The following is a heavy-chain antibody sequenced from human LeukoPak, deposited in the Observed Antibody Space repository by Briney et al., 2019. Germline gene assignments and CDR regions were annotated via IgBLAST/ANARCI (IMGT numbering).Heavy chain of an antibody. CDR2: INQSGST. Sequence: PSETLSLTCTVSGGSISSSSYYWGWIRQSPGKGLEWIGEINQSGSTNYNPSLKSRVTISLDTSNNLFSPKLSSVTAADTAMYYCAREPGYCSGGSCYGGWFGPWGQGTLVTVSS. J-gene: IGHJ5*02. CDR3: AREPGYCSGGSCYGGWFGP. CDR1: GGSISSSSYY. D-gene: IGHD2-15*01. V-gene: IGHV4-39*07.